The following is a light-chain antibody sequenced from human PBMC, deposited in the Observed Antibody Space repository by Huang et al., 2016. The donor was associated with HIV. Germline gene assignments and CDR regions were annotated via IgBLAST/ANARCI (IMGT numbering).Light chain of an antibody. CDR3: QQRKYWPPIT. CDR2: DAS. V-gene: IGKV3-11*01. CDR1: QSVNSY. Sequence: ETVLTQSSATLSLSPGERATLSCRASQSVNSYLAWYQQKPGQTPRLLIYDASNRATGIPARFSGGGSGTDFTLTISSREPEDFAVYYCQQRKYWPPITFGQGTRLEIK. J-gene: IGKJ5*01.